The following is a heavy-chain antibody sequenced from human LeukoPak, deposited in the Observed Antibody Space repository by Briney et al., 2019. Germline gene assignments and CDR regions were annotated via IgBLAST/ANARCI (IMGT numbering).Heavy chain of an antibody. CDR3: AKVDNQDGDPYDY. CDR2: ISSSGGST. V-gene: IGHV3-23*01. J-gene: IGHJ4*02. D-gene: IGHD4-17*01. Sequence: GGSLRLSCAASGFTFSSYAMSWVLQAPGKGLEWLSAISSSGGSTYYADSVKGRFTISRDNSKNTLYLQMNSLRAEDTAVYYCAKVDNQDGDPYDYWGQGTLVTVSS. CDR1: GFTFSSYA.